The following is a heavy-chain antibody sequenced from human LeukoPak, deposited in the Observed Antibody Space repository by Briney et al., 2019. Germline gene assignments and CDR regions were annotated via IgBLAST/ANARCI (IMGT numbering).Heavy chain of an antibody. CDR2: INQDGSEK. CDR1: GFTFSNHW. V-gene: IGHV3-7*01. CDR3: ARRKLTYYYGMDV. J-gene: IGHJ6*02. D-gene: IGHD1-7*01. Sequence: GGSLRLSCAASGFTFSNHWMSWVRQAPGKGLEWVANINQDGSEKYYVDSVKGRFTASRGNAKNSLDLQMNTLRAEDTAVYYCARRKLTYYYGMDVWGQGTTVTVSS.